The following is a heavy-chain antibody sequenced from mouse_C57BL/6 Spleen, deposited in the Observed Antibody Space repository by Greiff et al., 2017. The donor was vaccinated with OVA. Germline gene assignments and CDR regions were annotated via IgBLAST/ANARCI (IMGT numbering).Heavy chain of an antibody. V-gene: IGHV1-15*01. CDR3: TRYYYGSSPVDY. CDR1: GYTFTDYE. D-gene: IGHD1-1*01. J-gene: IGHJ4*01. Sequence: VQLQQSGAELVRPGASVTLSCKASGYTFTDYEMHWVKQTPVHGLEWIGAIDPETGGTAYNQKFKGKAILTADKSSSTAYMELRSLTSEDSSVYYCTRYYYGSSPVDYWGQGTSVTVSS. CDR2: IDPETGGT.